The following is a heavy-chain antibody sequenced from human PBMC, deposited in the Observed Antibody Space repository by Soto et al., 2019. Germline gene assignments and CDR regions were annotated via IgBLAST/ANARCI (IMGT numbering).Heavy chain of an antibody. CDR1: GYTFTSYG. J-gene: IGHJ3*02. CDR2: ISAYNGNT. Sequence: ASVKVFCKASGYTFTSYGISWVRQAPGQGLEWMGWISAYNGNTNYAQKLQGRVTMTTDTSTSTAYMELRSLRSDDTAVYYCARDPLGYCSGGSCYEVVAFDIWGQGTMVTVSS. D-gene: IGHD2-15*01. V-gene: IGHV1-18*01. CDR3: ARDPLGYCSGGSCYEVVAFDI.